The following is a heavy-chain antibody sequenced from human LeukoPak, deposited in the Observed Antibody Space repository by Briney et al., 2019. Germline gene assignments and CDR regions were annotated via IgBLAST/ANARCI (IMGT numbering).Heavy chain of an antibody. CDR2: INKDGSAT. CDR3: ATWAFYHSLDV. Sequence: GGSLRLSCEASGFTFDAYAMHWVRQAPGKGLEWVSLINKDGSATYYADSVKGRFTISRDNSKNALYLQMNSLRSEDTALYYCATWAFYHSLDVWGQGTTVTVSS. CDR1: GFTFDAYA. V-gene: IGHV3-43*02. J-gene: IGHJ6*02. D-gene: IGHD1-26*01.